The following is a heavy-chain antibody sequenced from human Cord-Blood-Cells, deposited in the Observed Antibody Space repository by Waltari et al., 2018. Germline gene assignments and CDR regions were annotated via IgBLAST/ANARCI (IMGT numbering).Heavy chain of an antibody. D-gene: IGHD6-13*01. CDR1: GGSISSYY. CDR3: ARDWGIAAAGTWVGYYMDV. J-gene: IGHJ6*03. Sequence: QVQLQESGPGLVKPSETLSLTCTVSGGSISSYYWSWIRQPAGKGLEWIGRIYTSGSTNYNPSRKSRVTMSVDTSKNRFSLKLSAVTAADTAVYYCARDWGIAAAGTWVGYYMDVWGKGTTVTVSS. V-gene: IGHV4-4*07. CDR2: IYTSGST.